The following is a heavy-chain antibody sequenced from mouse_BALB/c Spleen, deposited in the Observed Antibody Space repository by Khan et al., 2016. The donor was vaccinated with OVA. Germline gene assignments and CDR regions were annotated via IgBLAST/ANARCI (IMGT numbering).Heavy chain of an antibody. V-gene: IGHV1-7*01. CDR2: INPTSGYT. J-gene: IGHJ2*01. CDR3: TRDRIDY. CDR1: GYTFTTYW. Sequence: VQLQQSGAELAKPGASVKMSCKASGYTFTTYWMHWVKQRPGQGLEWIGYINPTSGYTDYNEKFKDRATLSADKSSSTAYMQLSSLTSEDSAVDYWTRDRIDYWGQGTTLTVSS.